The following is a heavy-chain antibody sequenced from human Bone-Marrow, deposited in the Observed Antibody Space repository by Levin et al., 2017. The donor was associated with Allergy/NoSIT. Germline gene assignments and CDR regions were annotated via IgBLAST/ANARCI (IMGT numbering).Heavy chain of an antibody. D-gene: IGHD2-15*01. CDR1: GFTFSDYY. V-gene: IGHV3-11*01. CDR2: ISSSGSTI. J-gene: IGHJ5*02. CDR3: ARDHSEAYCRGGSCLANWFDP. Sequence: GESLKISCAASGFTFSDYYMSWIRQAPGKGLEWVSYISSSGSTIYYADSVKGRFTISRDNAKNSLYLQMNSLRAEDTAVYYCARDHSEAYCRGGSCLANWFDPWGQGTLVTVSS.